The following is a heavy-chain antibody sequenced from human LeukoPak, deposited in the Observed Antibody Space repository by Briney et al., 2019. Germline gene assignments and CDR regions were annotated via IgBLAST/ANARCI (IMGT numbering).Heavy chain of an antibody. CDR1: GFTFSSYG. Sequence: PGGSLRLSCAASGFTFSSYGMHWVRQAPGKGLEWVAFVRYDGSNKYYADSVKGRFTISRDNSKNTLYLQMNSLRAEDTAVYYCAKGPSLWFGESIVGEDWGQGTLVTVSS. CDR3: AKGPSLWFGESIVGED. J-gene: IGHJ4*02. V-gene: IGHV3-30*02. CDR2: VRYDGSNK. D-gene: IGHD3-10*01.